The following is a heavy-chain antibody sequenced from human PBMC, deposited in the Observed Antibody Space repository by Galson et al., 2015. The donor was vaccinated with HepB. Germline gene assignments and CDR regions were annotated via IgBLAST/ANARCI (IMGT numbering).Heavy chain of an antibody. CDR3: ARGWFGEAVYYYYYVDV. V-gene: IGHV3-33*01. D-gene: IGHD3-10*01. J-gene: IGHJ6*03. Sequence: SLRLSCAASGFTFSSYGMHWVRQAPGKGLEWVAGIWYDGSNKYYADSVKGRFTISRDNSKNTLYLQMNSLRAEDTAVYYCARGWFGEAVYYYYYVDVWGKGTTVTVSS. CDR1: GFTFSSYG. CDR2: IWYDGSNK.